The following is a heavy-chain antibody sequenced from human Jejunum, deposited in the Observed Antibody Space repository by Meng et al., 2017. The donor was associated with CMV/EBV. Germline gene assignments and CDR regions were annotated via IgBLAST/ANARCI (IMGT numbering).Heavy chain of an antibody. CDR2: IDSSDRT. D-gene: IGHD5-18*01. Sequence: ASGFTLSSFAMTWVRQAPGKGLEWVSTIDSSDRTYYADSVRGRFTISRDNSMNTLHLQMNSLRAEDTAVYYCAKSLVDTAMDLDEWSQETLVTVSS. V-gene: IGHV3-23*01. CDR1: GFTLSSFA. CDR3: AKSLVDTAMDLDE. J-gene: IGHJ4*02.